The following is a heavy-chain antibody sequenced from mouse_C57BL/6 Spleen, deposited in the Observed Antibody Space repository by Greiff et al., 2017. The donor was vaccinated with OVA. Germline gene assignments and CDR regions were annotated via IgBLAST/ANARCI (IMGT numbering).Heavy chain of an antibody. J-gene: IGHJ2*01. V-gene: IGHV1-26*01. D-gene: IGHD1-1*01. CDR3: ARVGDGDY. Sequence: VQLQQSGPELVKPGASVKISCKASGYTFTDYYMNWVKQSHGKSLEWIGDINPNNGGTSYNQKFKGKATLTVDKSSSTAYMERRSLTSEDSAVYYCARVGDGDYWGQGTTLTVSS. CDR1: GYTFTDYY. CDR2: INPNNGGT.